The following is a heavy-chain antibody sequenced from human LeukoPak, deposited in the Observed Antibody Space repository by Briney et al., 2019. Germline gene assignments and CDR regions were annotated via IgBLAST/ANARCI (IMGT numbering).Heavy chain of an antibody. J-gene: IGHJ6*02. CDR2: MNPKSCNT. V-gene: IGHV1-8*01. Sequence: ASVKVSCKASGYTFTSYGINSVRQGTGQGLEWVVGMNPKSCNTGYAQKFQGRVTMTMNTSISTAYMGLSSLRSEDTAVYYCARWTELRFLEWFKYYYYGMDVWGQGTTVTVSS. CDR3: ARWTELRFLEWFKYYYYGMDV. D-gene: IGHD3-3*01. CDR1: GYTFTSYG.